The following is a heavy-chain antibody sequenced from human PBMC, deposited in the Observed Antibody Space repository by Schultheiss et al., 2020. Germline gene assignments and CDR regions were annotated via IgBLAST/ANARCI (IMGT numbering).Heavy chain of an antibody. D-gene: IGHD6-13*01. CDR3: ARGPLYSSSWYCVDY. J-gene: IGHJ4*02. V-gene: IGHV3-30-3*01. CDR2: ISYDGSNK. Sequence: GGSLRLSCAASGFTVSSYAMHWVRQAPGKGLEWVAVISYDGSNKYYADSVKGRFTISRDNSKNTLYLQMNSLRAEDTAVYYCARGPLYSSSWYCVDYWGQGTLVTVSS. CDR1: GFTVSSYA.